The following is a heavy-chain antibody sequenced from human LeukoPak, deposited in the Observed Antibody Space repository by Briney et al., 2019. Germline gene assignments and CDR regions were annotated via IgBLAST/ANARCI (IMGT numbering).Heavy chain of an antibody. D-gene: IGHD6-6*01. CDR3: AKDQTSTSKYFDY. J-gene: IGHJ4*02. CDR1: GFSFSDYW. V-gene: IGHV3-7*01. CDR2: IKQDGSEK. Sequence: GGSLRLSCAASGFSFSDYWMNWVRQAPGKGLEWVANIKQDGSEKYYVDSVKGRFTISRDNAKNSLYLQMNSLRAEDTAVYYCAKDQTSTSKYFDYWGQGTLVTVSS.